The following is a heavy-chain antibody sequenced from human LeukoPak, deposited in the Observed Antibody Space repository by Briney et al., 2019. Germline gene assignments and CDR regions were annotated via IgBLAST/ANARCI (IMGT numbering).Heavy chain of an antibody. D-gene: IGHD3-22*01. J-gene: IGHJ4*02. Sequence: GGSLRLSCAASGFKFVDFGLSWIRHAPGKGLEWVSGTNWNGASTGYADSVKGRFTISRDNAKNSLYLQMNSLRAEDTAVYYCARGSAYYYESSGFYYFEYWGQGTLVTVSS. CDR1: GFKFVDFG. CDR3: ARGSAYYYESSGFYYFEY. V-gene: IGHV3-20*04. CDR2: TNWNGAST.